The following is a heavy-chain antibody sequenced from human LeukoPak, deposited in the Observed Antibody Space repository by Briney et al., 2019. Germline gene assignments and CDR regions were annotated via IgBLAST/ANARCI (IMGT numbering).Heavy chain of an antibody. CDR3: ARDLRIAAAGIWGY. Sequence: GASVKVSCKASGYTFTSYGISWVRQAPGQGVEWMGWISAYNGNTNYAQKLQGRVTMTTDTSTSTAYMELRSLRSDDTAVYYCARDLRIAAAGIWGYWGQGTLVTVSS. V-gene: IGHV1-18*01. D-gene: IGHD6-13*01. CDR2: ISAYNGNT. CDR1: GYTFTSYG. J-gene: IGHJ4*02.